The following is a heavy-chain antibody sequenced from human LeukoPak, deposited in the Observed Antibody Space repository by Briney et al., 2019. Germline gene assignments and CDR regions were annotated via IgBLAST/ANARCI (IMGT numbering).Heavy chain of an antibody. CDR1: GFTFSSFA. CDR2: ISGGGST. J-gene: IGHJ4*02. Sequence: GGSLRLSCAASGFTFSSFAMSWVCQAPGRGLEWVSLISGGGSTYYADSVKGRFTISRDNSKNTLHLQMNSLRAEDTAVYYCVKEASYSYGHYWGQGTLVTVSS. D-gene: IGHD5-18*01. CDR3: VKEASYSYGHY. V-gene: IGHV3-23*01.